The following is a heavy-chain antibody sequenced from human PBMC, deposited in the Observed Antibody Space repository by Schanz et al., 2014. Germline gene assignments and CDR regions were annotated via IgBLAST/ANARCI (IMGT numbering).Heavy chain of an antibody. CDR2: IYDSSNT. V-gene: IGHV4-31*03. D-gene: IGHD2-15*01. CDR1: GDSMSSGGYY. Sequence: QVQLQESGPGLEKPSQTLSLTCNVSGDSMSSGGYYWNWIRQHPGECLEWIVYIYDSSNTYYNPSLKSRVTMSIDTSENQFSLNLRSVTGADTAVYYCARLVGPSFDYGMDVWGQGTTVTVSS. CDR3: ARLVGPSFDYGMDV. J-gene: IGHJ6*02.